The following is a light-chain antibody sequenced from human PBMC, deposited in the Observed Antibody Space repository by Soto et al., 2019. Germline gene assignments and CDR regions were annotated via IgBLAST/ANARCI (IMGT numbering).Light chain of an antibody. CDR1: SSDVGGYKH. Sequence: QSALTQTGSVSGSPGQSITISCTGTSSDVGGYKHVSWYQQHPGKAPKLMIYEVSNRPSGISIRFSGSKSGNTASLTISGLQAEDEADYYCSSHTSSNTLVFGTGTKVTVL. CDR2: EVS. J-gene: IGLJ1*01. V-gene: IGLV2-14*01. CDR3: SSHTSSNTLV.